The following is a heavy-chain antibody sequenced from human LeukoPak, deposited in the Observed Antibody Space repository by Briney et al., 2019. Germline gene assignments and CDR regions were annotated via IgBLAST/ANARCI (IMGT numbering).Heavy chain of an antibody. CDR2: IYYRGST. J-gene: IGHJ5*02. D-gene: IGHD5-12*01. Sequence: PSETLSLTCTVSGGSISSSSYYWGWMRQPPGKGLEWVGSIYYRGSTYYNPSLKSRVTISVDTSKNQFSLKLSSVTAADTAVYYCARQGYSGYDFWSWWFDPWGQGTLVTVSS. CDR3: ARQGYSGYDFWSWWFDP. V-gene: IGHV4-39*01. CDR1: GGSISSSSYY.